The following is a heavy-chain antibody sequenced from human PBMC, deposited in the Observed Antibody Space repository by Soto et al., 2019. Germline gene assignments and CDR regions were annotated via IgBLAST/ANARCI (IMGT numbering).Heavy chain of an antibody. CDR3: VHSPTFLLTGGDD. J-gene: IGHJ6*04. Sequence: QITLKESGPTLVKTTQTLTLTCTFSGFSLSSDRVGVGWIRQPPGEALEWLALIYWDDDKRYRPSLKIRLTMTKDTSKNHVVLTMTNMDPVDTATYYCVHSPTFLLTGGDDWGKGTTVTVSS. D-gene: IGHD3-10*01. CDR1: GFSLSSDRVG. CDR2: IYWDDDK. V-gene: IGHV2-5*02.